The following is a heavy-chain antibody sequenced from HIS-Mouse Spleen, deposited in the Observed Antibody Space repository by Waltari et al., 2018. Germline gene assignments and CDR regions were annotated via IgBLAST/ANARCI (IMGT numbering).Heavy chain of an antibody. D-gene: IGHD6-13*01. V-gene: IGHV4-39*07. CDR3: AREIPYSSSWYDWYFDL. J-gene: IGHJ2*01. CDR1: GGSISSSSYY. Sequence: QLQLQESGPGLVKPSETLSLTCTVSGGSISSSSYYWGWIRQPPGKGLEWIGSIYYSGSTYYTPSIKSRVPISVDTSKNQFSLKLSSVTAADTAVYYCAREIPYSSSWYDWYFDLWGRGTLVTVSS. CDR2: IYYSGST.